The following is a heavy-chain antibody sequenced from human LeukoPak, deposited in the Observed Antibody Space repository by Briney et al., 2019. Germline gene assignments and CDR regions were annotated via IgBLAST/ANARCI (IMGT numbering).Heavy chain of an antibody. V-gene: IGHV3-7*01. CDR2: IKQDGSEK. CDR3: ARVEDYDILTGFDY. Sequence: GGSLRLSCAASGCTFSSYWMSWVRQAPGKGLEWVANIKQDGSEKYYVGSVKGRFTISRDNAKNSLYLQMNSLRAEDTAVYYCARVEDYDILTGFDYWGQGTLVTVSS. CDR1: GCTFSSYW. D-gene: IGHD3-9*01. J-gene: IGHJ4*02.